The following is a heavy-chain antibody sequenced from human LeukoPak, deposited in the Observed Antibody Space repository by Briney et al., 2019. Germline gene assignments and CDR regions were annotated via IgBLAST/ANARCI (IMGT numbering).Heavy chain of an antibody. CDR1: GFTFSNYA. V-gene: IGHV3-23*01. D-gene: IGHD3-9*01. CDR3: AKWGDYDVLTGYYVSDY. Sequence: GGSLRLSCAASGFTFSNYAMSWVRQAPGKGLGWVSAITGSGGNTYYADSVKGRFTISRDNSKNTVFLPMNSLRAEDTAVYYCAKWGDYDVLTGYYVSDYWGQGTLVTVSS. J-gene: IGHJ4*02. CDR2: ITGSGGNT.